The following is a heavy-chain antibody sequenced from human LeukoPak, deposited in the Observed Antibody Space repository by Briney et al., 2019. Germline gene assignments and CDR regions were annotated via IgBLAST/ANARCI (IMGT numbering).Heavy chain of an antibody. D-gene: IGHD3-10*01. CDR2: IYYSGST. Sequence: SETLSLTCTVSGGSISSSSYYWGWIRQPPGKGLEWIGSIYYSGSTYYNPSLKSRVTISVDTSKNQFSLKLSSATAADTAVYYCARGQRSDAGWGLYYYYYYIDVWGKGTTVTVSS. CDR1: GGSISSSSYY. CDR3: ARGQRSDAGWGLYYYYYYIDV. V-gene: IGHV4-39*07. J-gene: IGHJ6*03.